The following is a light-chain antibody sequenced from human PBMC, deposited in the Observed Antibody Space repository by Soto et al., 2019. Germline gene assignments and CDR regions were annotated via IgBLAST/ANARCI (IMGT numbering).Light chain of an antibody. Sequence: YTLPYPACVSVSPGQSIAISSTSTSSDVGGYDYVSWYQLHPVKAPKLMVFEVSNRHSGVSYRFSGSKSGNTASLTIFWLQAEDEADYFSSSYSITTAYIFGTGTKVTV. CDR1: SSDVGGYDY. V-gene: IGLV2-14*01. CDR2: EVS. J-gene: IGLJ1*01. CDR3: SSYSITTAYI.